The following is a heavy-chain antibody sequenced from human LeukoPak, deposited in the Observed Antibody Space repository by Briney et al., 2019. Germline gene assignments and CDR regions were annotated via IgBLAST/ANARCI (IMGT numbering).Heavy chain of an antibody. J-gene: IGHJ4*02. V-gene: IGHV3-7*01. CDR3: ARSYYDFWSGYSYYFDY. D-gene: IGHD3-3*01. CDR2: IQQDGSEK. CDR1: EFTFSSYW. Sequence: GGSLRLSCTASEFTFSSYWMYWVRQAPGKGLEWLANIQQDGSEKYYVDSVKGRFTISRDNAKNSLYLQMNSLRAEDTAVYYCARSYYDFWSGYSYYFDYWGQGTLVTVSS.